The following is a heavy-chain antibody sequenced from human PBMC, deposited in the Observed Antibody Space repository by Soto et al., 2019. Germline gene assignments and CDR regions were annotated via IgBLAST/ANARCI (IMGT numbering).Heavy chain of an antibody. CDR3: ARDDDYEANAIDL. Sequence: QVQLVESGGGVVQPGRSLRLSYVASGFTFSRYGMHWVRQAPGKGLEWVAVIWNDGSKQVYDDSVKGRFTISRDNSKNTLYLEMDSLRDEDTSVYYCARDDDYEANAIDLWGQGTLVTVSS. CDR1: GFTFSRYG. J-gene: IGHJ5*02. V-gene: IGHV3-33*01. D-gene: IGHD4-17*01. CDR2: IWNDGSKQ.